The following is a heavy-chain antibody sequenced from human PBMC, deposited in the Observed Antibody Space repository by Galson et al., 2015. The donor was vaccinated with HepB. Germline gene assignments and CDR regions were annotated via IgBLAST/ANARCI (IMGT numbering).Heavy chain of an antibody. CDR2: ISGSGGST. CDR1: GFTFSSYA. Sequence: SLRLSCAASGFTFSSYAMSWVRQAPGKGLEWVSAISGSGGSTYYADSVKGRFTISRDNSKNTLYLQMNSLRAEDTAVYYCAKGPNGWQLLNRFDYWGQGTLVTVSS. D-gene: IGHD2-15*01. V-gene: IGHV3-23*01. J-gene: IGHJ4*02. CDR3: AKGPNGWQLLNRFDY.